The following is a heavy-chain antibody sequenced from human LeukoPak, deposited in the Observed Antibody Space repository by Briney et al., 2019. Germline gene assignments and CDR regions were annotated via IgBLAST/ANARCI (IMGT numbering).Heavy chain of an antibody. Sequence: ASVKVSCKASGYTFTSYTMHWVRQAPGQGLEWMGIINPSGGSTSHAQKFQGRVTMTRDTSTSTVYMELSSLRSEDTAVYYRAREYSSSWGYWGQGTLVTVSS. J-gene: IGHJ4*02. V-gene: IGHV1-46*01. D-gene: IGHD6-13*01. CDR2: INPSGGST. CDR1: GYTFTSYT. CDR3: AREYSSSWGY.